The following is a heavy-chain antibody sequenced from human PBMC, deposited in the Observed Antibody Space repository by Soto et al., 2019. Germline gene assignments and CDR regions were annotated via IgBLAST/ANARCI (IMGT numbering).Heavy chain of an antibody. V-gene: IGHV3-48*01. Sequence: GGSLRLSCATSGFILSDCAMNWVRQAPGKGLEWVSYISSSSSVIDYADSVKGRFTVSRDNARNSLYLQMNSLRAEDTAVYYCARSFKQQLTNDDWGQGTLVTVSS. CDR3: ARSFKQQLTNDD. J-gene: IGHJ4*02. D-gene: IGHD6-13*01. CDR1: GFILSDCA. CDR2: ISSSSSVI.